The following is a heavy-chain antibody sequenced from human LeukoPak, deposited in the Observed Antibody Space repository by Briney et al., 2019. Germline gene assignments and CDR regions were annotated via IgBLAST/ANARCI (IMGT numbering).Heavy chain of an antibody. D-gene: IGHD2-2*01. CDR3: ARVNQLLMLDAFDI. V-gene: IGHV4-34*01. Sequence: SETLSLTCAVSGGSFSGYYWTWIRQPPGKGLEWIGEINHSGSANYNPSLKSRVTISLDTSKNQFSLNLSSVTAADTAVYYCARVNQLLMLDAFDIWGQGTMVTVSS. CDR2: INHSGSA. CDR1: GGSFSGYY. J-gene: IGHJ3*02.